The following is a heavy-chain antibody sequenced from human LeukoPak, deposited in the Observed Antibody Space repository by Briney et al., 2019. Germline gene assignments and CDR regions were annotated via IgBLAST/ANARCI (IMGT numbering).Heavy chain of an antibody. Sequence: ASVTVSCTPSGYTFTSYCISWVRHAPGQGLEWIGWIRAYNGNTNYAHTLQGRVTMTTDRSTSTAYMELRSLRSDDTAVYYCARDLEIVGATRAPSHYYYGMDVWGQGTTVTVSS. D-gene: IGHD1-26*01. CDR2: IRAYNGNT. CDR1: GYTFTSYC. V-gene: IGHV1-18*01. CDR3: ARDLEIVGATRAPSHYYYGMDV. J-gene: IGHJ6*02.